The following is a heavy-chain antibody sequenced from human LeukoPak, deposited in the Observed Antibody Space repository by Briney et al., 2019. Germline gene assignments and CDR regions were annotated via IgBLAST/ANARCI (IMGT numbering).Heavy chain of an antibody. Sequence: GGSLRLSCAASGFTFSSYSMNWVRQAPGKGLEWVSYISSSSSTIYYADSVKGRFTISRDNAKNSLYLQMNSLRDEDTAVCYCARDSGGGDAENYFDYWGQGTLVTVSS. CDR1: GFTFSSYS. J-gene: IGHJ4*02. CDR2: ISSSSSTI. D-gene: IGHD1-1*01. V-gene: IGHV3-48*02. CDR3: ARDSGGGDAENYFDY.